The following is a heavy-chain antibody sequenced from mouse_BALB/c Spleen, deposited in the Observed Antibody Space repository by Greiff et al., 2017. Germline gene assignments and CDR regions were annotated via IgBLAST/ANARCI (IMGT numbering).Heavy chain of an antibody. CDR1: GFTFSSYT. J-gene: IGHJ3*01. CDR3: ARREITAWFAY. V-gene: IGHV5-12-2*01. Sequence: EVQVVESGGGLVQPGGSLKLSCAASGFTFSSYTMSWVRQTPEKRLEWVAYISNGGGSTYYPDTVKGRFTISRDNAKNTLYLQMSSLKSEDTAMYYCARREITAWFAYWGQGTLVTVSA. D-gene: IGHD2-4*01. CDR2: ISNGGGST.